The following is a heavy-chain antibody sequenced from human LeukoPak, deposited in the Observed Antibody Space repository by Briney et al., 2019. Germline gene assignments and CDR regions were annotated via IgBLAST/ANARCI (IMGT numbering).Heavy chain of an antibody. CDR3: ATTYYDFWSGYYAFDY. J-gene: IGHJ4*02. CDR2: INSDGSST. CDR1: GFTFNNYW. D-gene: IGHD3-3*01. Sequence: GGSLRLSCAASGFTFNNYWMHWVRQAPGKGLVWVSHINSDGSSTNYADSVKGRFTISRDNAKNTVSLQMNSLRAEDTAVYYCATTYYDFWSGYYAFDYWGQGTLVTVSS. V-gene: IGHV3-74*01.